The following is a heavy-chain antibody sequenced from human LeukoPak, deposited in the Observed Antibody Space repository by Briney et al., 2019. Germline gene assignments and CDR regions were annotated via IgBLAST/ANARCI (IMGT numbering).Heavy chain of an antibody. CDR2: INPNSGGT. CDR3: ARDGVDIVVVPAANWFDP. D-gene: IGHD2-2*01. V-gene: IGHV1-2*02. CDR1: GYTFTGYY. J-gene: IGHJ5*02. Sequence: GASVKVSCKASGYTFTGYYMHWVRQAPGQGLEWMGWINPNSGGTNYAQKFQGRVTMTRDTSISTAYMELSRLRSDDTAVYYCARDGVDIVVVPAANWFDPWGQGTLVTVSS.